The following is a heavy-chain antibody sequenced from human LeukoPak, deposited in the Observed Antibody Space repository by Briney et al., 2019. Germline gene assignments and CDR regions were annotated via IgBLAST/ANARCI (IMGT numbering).Heavy chain of an antibody. Sequence: GGSLRLSCAASEFTFTNAWMSWVRQAPGKGLEWVGRIKSKTDGGTTDYAAPVKGRFTISRDDSKNTLYLQMNSLRDEDTAVYYCARLRWQSTPDYWGQGTLVTVSS. CDR1: EFTFTNAW. V-gene: IGHV3-15*01. CDR2: IKSKTDGGTT. CDR3: ARLRWQSTPDY. D-gene: IGHD4-23*01. J-gene: IGHJ4*02.